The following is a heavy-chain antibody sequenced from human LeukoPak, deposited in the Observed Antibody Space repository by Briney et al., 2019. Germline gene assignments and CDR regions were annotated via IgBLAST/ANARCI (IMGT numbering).Heavy chain of an antibody. V-gene: IGHV4-30-4*08. J-gene: IGHJ4*02. Sequence: SETLSLTCTVTGASVNSDSYYWSWIRQPPGQGLEWIGYIFNSGTTYYIPSLRSRVIISLDTSKNQFSLKMSSVTAADTAVYFCADTYGNWGQGTLVTVSS. D-gene: IGHD5-18*01. CDR2: IFNSGTT. CDR3: ADTYGN. CDR1: GASVNSDSYY.